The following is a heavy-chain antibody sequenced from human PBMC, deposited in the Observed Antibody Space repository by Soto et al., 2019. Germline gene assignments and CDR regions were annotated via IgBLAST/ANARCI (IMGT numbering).Heavy chain of an antibody. D-gene: IGHD3-16*02. Sequence: GGSLRLSCAASGFTFSNAWMSWVRQAPGKGLEWVGRIKSKTDGGTTDYAAPVKGRFTISRDDSKNTLYLQMNSLKTEDTAVYYCTTDRSSLDYIWGSYPLSPLDAFDIWGQGTMVTVSS. CDR2: IKSKTDGGTT. CDR1: GFTFSNAW. J-gene: IGHJ3*02. V-gene: IGHV3-15*01. CDR3: TTDRSSLDYIWGSYPLSPLDAFDI.